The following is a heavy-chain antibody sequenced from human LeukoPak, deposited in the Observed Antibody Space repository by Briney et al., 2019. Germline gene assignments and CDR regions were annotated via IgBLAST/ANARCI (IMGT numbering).Heavy chain of an antibody. V-gene: IGHV3-23*01. D-gene: IGHD1-1*01. CDR2: ISGSGGST. Sequence: QTGGSLRLSCAASGFTFSSYAMSWVRQAPGKGLEWVSAISGSGGSTYYADSVKGRFTISRDNSKNTLYLQMNSLRAEDTAVYYCAKDRILERRGIDAFDIWXXXTMVTVSS. J-gene: IGHJ3*02. CDR3: AKDRILERRGIDAFDI. CDR1: GFTFSSYA.